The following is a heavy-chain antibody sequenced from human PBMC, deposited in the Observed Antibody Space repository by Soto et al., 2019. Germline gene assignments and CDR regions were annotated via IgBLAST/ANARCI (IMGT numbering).Heavy chain of an antibody. J-gene: IGHJ6*02. CDR1: GYTFSSYW. CDR2: INSDGT. D-gene: IGHD4-4*01. V-gene: IGHV3-74*01. CDR3: AKDRSYTMDV. Sequence: PGGSLRLSCVASGYTFSSYWMHWVRQAPGKGLVWVSRINSDGTIYADSVKGRFTISRDNAKNTLYMQMNSLRAEDTAVYYCAKDRSYTMDVWGQGTTVTVS.